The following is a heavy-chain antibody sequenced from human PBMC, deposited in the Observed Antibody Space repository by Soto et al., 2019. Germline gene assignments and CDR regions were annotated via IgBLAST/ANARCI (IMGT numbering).Heavy chain of an antibody. J-gene: IGHJ4*02. CDR3: TRGPRADSSGTRAH. CDR2: ICDYGTTT. Sequence: GGSLRLACVFSGFTFSMYWMHWVSQVPGQSPFWVSRICDYGTTTNYADSGRGRFTISRDNSKNTLYLQMNNLKPDDKAIYYCTRGPRADSSGTRAHWGQGT. CDR1: GFTFSMYW. V-gene: IGHV3-74*01. D-gene: IGHD1-26*01.